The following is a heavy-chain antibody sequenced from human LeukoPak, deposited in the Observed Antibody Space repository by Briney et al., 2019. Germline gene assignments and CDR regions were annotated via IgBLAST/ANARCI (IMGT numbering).Heavy chain of an antibody. CDR2: IAPSDSYT. V-gene: IGHV5-10-1*01. CDR1: GYSFPSYW. Sequence: GESLKISCKVSGYSFPSYWITWLRQVPGKGLEWMGRIAPSDSYTNYNPSFAGHVTMSVEKSITTVYLQWSSLKASDTAMYYCVRQPPGVYDTTQTWFYPWGQGTLVTVSS. CDR3: VRQPPGVYDTTQTWFYP. J-gene: IGHJ5*02. D-gene: IGHD3-22*01.